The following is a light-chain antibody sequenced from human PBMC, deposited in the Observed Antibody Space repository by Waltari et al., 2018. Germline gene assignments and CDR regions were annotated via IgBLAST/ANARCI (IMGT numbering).Light chain of an antibody. Sequence: QSVLAQPPSVSGAPGQRVTISCTGSSPNTGAGYDVHWYQQLPGTAPKLLIYGNNNRPSGVPDRFSGSKSGTSASLAITGLQAEDEASYYCQSYDTNLVVFGGGTKLTVL. CDR1: SPNTGAGYD. CDR2: GNN. J-gene: IGLJ2*01. V-gene: IGLV1-40*01. CDR3: QSYDTNLVV.